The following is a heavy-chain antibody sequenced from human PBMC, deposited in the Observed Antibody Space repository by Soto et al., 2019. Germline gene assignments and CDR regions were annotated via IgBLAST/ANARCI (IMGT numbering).Heavy chain of an antibody. J-gene: IGHJ6*02. CDR1: GGSISSYY. Sequence: PSETLSLTCTVSGGSISSYYWSWIRQPPGKGLEWIGYIYYSGSTNYNPSLKSRVTISVDTSKNQFSLKLSSVTAADTAVYYCAREGSITIFGVGDDYYYGMDVWGQGTTVTVSS. CDR3: AREGSITIFGVGDDYYYGMDV. D-gene: IGHD3-3*01. CDR2: IYYSGST. V-gene: IGHV4-59*01.